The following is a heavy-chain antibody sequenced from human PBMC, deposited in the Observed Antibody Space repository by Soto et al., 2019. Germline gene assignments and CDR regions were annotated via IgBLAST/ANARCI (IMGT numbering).Heavy chain of an antibody. CDR2: IYPGDSDT. V-gene: IGHV5-51*01. Sequence: GESLKISCNGSGYSFTIYWIGWVRQMPGKGLEWMGIIYPGDSDTRYSPSFQGQVTISADKSISTAYLQWSSLKASDTAMYYCARPRIAARNLLFDYWGQGTLVTVSS. D-gene: IGHD6-6*01. J-gene: IGHJ4*02. CDR1: GYSFTIYW. CDR3: ARPRIAARNLLFDY.